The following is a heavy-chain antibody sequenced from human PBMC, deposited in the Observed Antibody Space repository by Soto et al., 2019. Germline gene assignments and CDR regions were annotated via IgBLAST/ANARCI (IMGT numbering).Heavy chain of an antibody. CDR2: INPSGGST. D-gene: IGHD6-19*01. CDR1: GYTFTSYY. J-gene: IGHJ4*02. Sequence: ASVKVSCKASGYTFTSYYIHWVRQAPGQGLEWMGIINPSGGSTSYAQKFQGRVTMTRDTSTSTVYMELSSLRSEDTAVYYCARDLFGYSSGWYGFDYWGQGTLVTVSS. V-gene: IGHV1-46*03. CDR3: ARDLFGYSSGWYGFDY.